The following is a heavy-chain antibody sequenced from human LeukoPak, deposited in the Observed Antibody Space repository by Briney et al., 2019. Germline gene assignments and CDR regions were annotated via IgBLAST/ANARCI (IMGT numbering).Heavy chain of an antibody. J-gene: IGHJ4*02. D-gene: IGHD1-26*01. Sequence: ETGGSLRLSCAASGFTFSSYAMNWVRQAPGKGLEWVSAISGSGGSTYYADSVKGRFTISRDNSKNTLYLQMNSLRAEDTAVYYCAKSGWADYFDYWGQGTLVTVSS. CDR1: GFTFSSYA. CDR3: AKSGWADYFDY. CDR2: ISGSGGST. V-gene: IGHV3-23*01.